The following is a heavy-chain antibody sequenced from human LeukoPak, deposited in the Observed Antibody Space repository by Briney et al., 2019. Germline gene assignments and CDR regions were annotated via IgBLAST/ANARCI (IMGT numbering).Heavy chain of an antibody. J-gene: IGHJ4*02. D-gene: IGHD6-19*01. CDR2: IYYSGST. CDR3: ARVADSSGWYGGLFDY. CDR1: GGSISSGGYY. Sequence: PSQTLSLTCTVSGGSISSGGYYWSWIRQHPGKGLEWIGYIYYSGSTYYNPSLKSRVTISVDPSKNQFSLKLSSVTAADTAVYYCARVADSSGWYGGLFDYWGQGTLVTVSS. V-gene: IGHV4-31*03.